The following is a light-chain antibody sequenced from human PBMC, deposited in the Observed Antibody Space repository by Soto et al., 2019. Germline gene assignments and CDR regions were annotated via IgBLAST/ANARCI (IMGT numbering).Light chain of an antibody. CDR3: QQYNSFPAT. CDR1: QSLGNW. V-gene: IGKV1-5*01. CDR2: DAS. Sequence: DSQMTQSPSTLSASVGGRVPITCRASQSLGNWLAWYQQTQGQAPELLIHDASSLENGVSSRCRGSGSGTEFTLTISRLQPDDFKTYICQQYNSFPATFGQGTKVEIK. J-gene: IGKJ1*01.